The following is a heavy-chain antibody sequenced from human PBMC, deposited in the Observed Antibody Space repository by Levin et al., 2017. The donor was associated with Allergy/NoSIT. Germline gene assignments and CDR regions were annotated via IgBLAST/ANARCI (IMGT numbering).Heavy chain of an antibody. CDR2: IYHSGST. CDR3: ARDYDSSGYSDPVAFDI. J-gene: IGHJ3*02. Sequence: SETLSLTCAVSGGSISSSNWWSWVRQPPGKGLEWIGEIYHSGSTNYNPSLKSRVTISVDKSKNQFSLKLSSVTAADTAVYYCARDYDSSGYSDPVAFDIWGQGTMVTVSS. D-gene: IGHD3-22*01. CDR1: GGSISSSNW. V-gene: IGHV4-4*02.